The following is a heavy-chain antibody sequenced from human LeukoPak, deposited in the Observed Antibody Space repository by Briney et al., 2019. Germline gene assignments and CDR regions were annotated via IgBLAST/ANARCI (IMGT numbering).Heavy chain of an antibody. Sequence: SETLSLTCAVYGGSFSGYYWSWIRQPPGKGLEWIGEINHSGSTNYNPSPKSRVTISVDTSKNQFSLKLSSVTAADTAVYYCARGPRYYDSSGYYNWGQGTLVTVSS. CDR2: INHSGST. D-gene: IGHD3-22*01. V-gene: IGHV4-34*01. CDR1: GGSFSGYY. J-gene: IGHJ4*02. CDR3: ARGPRYYDSSGYYN.